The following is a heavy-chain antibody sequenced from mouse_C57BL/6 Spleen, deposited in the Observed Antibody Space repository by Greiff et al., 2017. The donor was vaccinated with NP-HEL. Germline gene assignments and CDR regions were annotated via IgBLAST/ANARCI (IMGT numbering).Heavy chain of an antibody. J-gene: IGHJ4*01. CDR2: ISDGGSYT. CDR1: GFTFSSYA. CDR3: ARETVVATRGAMDY. D-gene: IGHD1-1*01. V-gene: IGHV5-4*01. Sequence: EVMLVESGGGLVKPGGSLKLSCAASGFTFSSYAMSWVRQTPEKRLEWVATISDGGSYTYYPDNVKGRFTISRDNAKNNLYLQMSHLKSEDTAMYYCARETVVATRGAMDYWGQGTSVTVSS.